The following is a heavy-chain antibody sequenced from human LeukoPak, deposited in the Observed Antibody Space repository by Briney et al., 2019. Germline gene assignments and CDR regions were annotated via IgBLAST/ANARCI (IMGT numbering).Heavy chain of an antibody. CDR2: ISYDGSNK. CDR1: GFTFSSYA. CDR3: AKELYH. V-gene: IGHV3-30*04. J-gene: IGHJ5*02. Sequence: GGSLRLSCAASGFTFSSYAMHRVRQAPGKGLEWVAVISYDGSNKYYADSVKGRFTISRDNSKNTLYLQMNSLRAEDTAVYYCAKELYHWGQGTLVTVSS.